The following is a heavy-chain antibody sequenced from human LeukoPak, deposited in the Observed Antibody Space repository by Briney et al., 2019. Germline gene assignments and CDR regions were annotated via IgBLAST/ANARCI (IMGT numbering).Heavy chain of an antibody. V-gene: IGHV1-2*02. J-gene: IGHJ4*02. CDR1: GYTFTGYY. Sequence: GASVKVSCKASGYTFTGYYMHWVRQAPGQGLEWMGWINPNSGGTNYAQKFQGRVTMTRDTSISTAYMELSRLRSDDTAVYYCARGSVRYDSSGYHFFDYWGQGTLVTVSS. D-gene: IGHD3-22*01. CDR3: ARGSVRYDSSGYHFFDY. CDR2: INPNSGGT.